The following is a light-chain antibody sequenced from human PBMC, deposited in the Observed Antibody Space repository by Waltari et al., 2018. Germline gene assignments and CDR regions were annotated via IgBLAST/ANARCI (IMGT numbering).Light chain of an antibody. CDR2: CAS. V-gene: IGKV3-15*01. CDR3: QQYHGWPLIT. J-gene: IGKJ5*01. Sequence: ETVMTQPATLSGSPGERVTLSCRASQSVSSKLAWYQQKRGQAPRLLIYCASTRVSDVPDRFSGSGSGTEFILTISSLRSEDLAVYFCQQYHGWPLITFGQGTRLEIK. CDR1: QSVSSK.